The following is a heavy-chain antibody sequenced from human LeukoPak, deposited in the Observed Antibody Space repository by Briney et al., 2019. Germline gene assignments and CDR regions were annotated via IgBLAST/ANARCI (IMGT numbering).Heavy chain of an antibody. CDR1: GGSISSSSFY. Sequence: SETLSLTCTVSGGSISSSSFYWGWIRQPPRKGLEWIGTIYSTGSTYYNPSLKGRVTISVDTSKNQFSLRLSSVTAADTAVYYCARRGTGGRSVDCWGQGTLVTVSS. CDR3: ARRGTGGRSVDC. CDR2: IYSTGST. V-gene: IGHV4-39*01. D-gene: IGHD1-1*01. J-gene: IGHJ4*02.